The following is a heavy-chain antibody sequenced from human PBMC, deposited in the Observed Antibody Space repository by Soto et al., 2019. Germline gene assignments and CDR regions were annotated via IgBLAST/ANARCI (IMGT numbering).Heavy chain of an antibody. Sequence: GESLKISCQGSGYSFAGYWITWVRQKPGKGLEWMGRIDPSDSQTYYSPSFRGHVTISVTKSITTVFLQWSSLRASDTAMYYCARQIYDSDTGPNFQYYFDSWGQGTPVTVSS. CDR3: ARQIYDSDTGPNFQYYFDS. V-gene: IGHV5-10-1*01. J-gene: IGHJ4*02. CDR2: IDPSDSQT. CDR1: GYSFAGYW. D-gene: IGHD3-22*01.